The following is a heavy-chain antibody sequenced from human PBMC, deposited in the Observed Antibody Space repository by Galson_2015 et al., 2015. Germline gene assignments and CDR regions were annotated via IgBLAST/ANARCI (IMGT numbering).Heavy chain of an antibody. V-gene: IGHV1-3*01. CDR3: ARDRTVTTREGYFQH. J-gene: IGHJ1*01. D-gene: IGHD4-17*01. CDR2: INAGNGNT. CDR1: GYTFTSYA. Sequence: SCKASGYTFTSYAMHWVRQAPGQRLEWMGWINAGNGNTKYSQKFQGRVTITRDTSASTAYMELSSLRSEDTAVYYCARDRTVTTREGYFQHWGQGTLVTVSS.